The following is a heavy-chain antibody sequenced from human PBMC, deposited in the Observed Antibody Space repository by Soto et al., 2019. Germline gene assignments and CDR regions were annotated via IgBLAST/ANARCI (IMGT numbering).Heavy chain of an antibody. D-gene: IGHD6-19*01. CDR2: IYSGGST. V-gene: IGHV3-66*01. J-gene: IGHJ4*02. Sequence: GGSLRLSCAASGFTVSSNYMSWVRQAPGKGLEWVSVIYSGGSTYYADSVKGRFTISRDNSKNTLYLQMNSLRAEDTAVYYCARDKDGSGWSYFDYWGQGTLVTVSS. CDR1: GFTVSSNY. CDR3: ARDKDGSGWSYFDY.